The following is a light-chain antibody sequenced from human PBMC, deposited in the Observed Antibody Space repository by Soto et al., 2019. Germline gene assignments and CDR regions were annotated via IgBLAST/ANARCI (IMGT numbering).Light chain of an antibody. CDR2: YTS. CDR1: QYVGTR. J-gene: IGKJ1*01. Sequence: EIVLSQSPATLSSSHGETAPSSFWASQYVGTRLAWYQHKPGQAPRLLIYYTSNRATGIPARFSGSGSGTDFTLTINSLAPEDFAIYYCHQRQSWPRTFGQGTKVDIK. CDR3: HQRQSWPRT. V-gene: IGKV3-11*01.